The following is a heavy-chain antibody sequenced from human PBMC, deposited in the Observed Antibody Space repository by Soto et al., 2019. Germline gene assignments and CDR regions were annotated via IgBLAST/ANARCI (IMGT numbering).Heavy chain of an antibody. D-gene: IGHD4-4*01. CDR2: IRNKANYYTT. CDR1: GFTFSDHY. CDR3: ARGGNPDYSTYGSGMDV. Sequence: GGSLRLSCAASGFTFSDHYLDLVRQAPGKGLHWVGRIRNKANYYTTEYAASVKGRFTISRDDSKNSVYLQMNSLKNEETAVYHCARGGNPDYSTYGSGMDVWGQGTTVTVSS. V-gene: IGHV3-72*01. J-gene: IGHJ6*02.